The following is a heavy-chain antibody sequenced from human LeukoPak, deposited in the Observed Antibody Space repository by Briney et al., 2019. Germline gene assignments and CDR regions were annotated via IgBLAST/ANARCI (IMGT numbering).Heavy chain of an antibody. CDR3: ARDNGSGSYLH. CDR2: IYYSGST. Sequence: KPSETLSLTCTVSGGSISSGDYFWSWIRQPPGKGLEWIGYIYYSGSTNYNPSLKSRVTISVDTSKNQFSLKLSSVTAADTAVYYCARDNGSGSYLHWGQGTLVTVSS. J-gene: IGHJ4*02. CDR1: GGSISSGDYF. D-gene: IGHD3-10*01. V-gene: IGHV4-61*08.